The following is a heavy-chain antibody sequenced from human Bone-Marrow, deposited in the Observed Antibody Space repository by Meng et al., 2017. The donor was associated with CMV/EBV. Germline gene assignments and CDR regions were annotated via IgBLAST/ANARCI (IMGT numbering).Heavy chain of an antibody. CDR2: IIPIFGTA. CDR1: GGTFSSYA. D-gene: IGHD3-10*01. Sequence: SAKVSCKASGGTFSSYAISWGRQAPGRGLEWRGGIIPIFGTANYAQKFQGRVTITTDESTSTAYMELSSLRTEDTAVYCCARGRHPFGELCYFDYWGQGALVTVSS. J-gene: IGHJ4*02. V-gene: IGHV1-69*05. CDR3: ARGRHPFGELCYFDY.